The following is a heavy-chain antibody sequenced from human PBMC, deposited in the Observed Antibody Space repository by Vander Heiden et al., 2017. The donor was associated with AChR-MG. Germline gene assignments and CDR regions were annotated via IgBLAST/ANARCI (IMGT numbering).Heavy chain of an antibody. J-gene: IGHJ5*02. V-gene: IGHV1-46*01. CDR1: GYTFTSYY. CDR3: ARVAAAISGWVWFDP. D-gene: IGHD2-2*02. Sequence: QVQLVQSGAEVKKPGASVKVSCKASGYTFTSYYMHWVRQAPGQGLEWMGIINPSGGSTSYAQKFQGRVTMTRDTSTSTVYMELSSLRSEDTAVYYCARVAAAISGWVWFDPWGQGTLVTVSS. CDR2: INPSGGST.